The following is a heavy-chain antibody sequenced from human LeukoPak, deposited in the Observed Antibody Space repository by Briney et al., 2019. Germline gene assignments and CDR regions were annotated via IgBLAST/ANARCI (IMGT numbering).Heavy chain of an antibody. D-gene: IGHD3-10*01. CDR2: IKQDGSEK. CDR1: GFTFSSYW. CDR3: ARDPDGSGSYWWDYYYYYYMDV. Sequence: GGSLRLSCAASGFTFSSYWMSWVRQAPGKGLEWVANIKQDGSEKYYVDSVKGRFTISRDNAKNSLYLQMNSLRAEDTAVYYCARDPDGSGSYWWDYYYYYYMDVWGKGTTVTVSS. V-gene: IGHV3-7*01. J-gene: IGHJ6*03.